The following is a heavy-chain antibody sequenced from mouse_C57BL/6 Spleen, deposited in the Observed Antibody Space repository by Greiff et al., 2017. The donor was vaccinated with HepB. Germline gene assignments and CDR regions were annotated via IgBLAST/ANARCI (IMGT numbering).Heavy chain of an antibody. Sequence: VQLQQSGAELVMPGASVKLSCKASGYTFTSYWMHWVKQRPGQGLEWIGELDPSDSYTNYNQKFKGKSTLTVDKSSSTAYMQLSSLTSEDSAVYYCARGGDSSGYYLDYWGQSTTLTVSS. V-gene: IGHV1-69*01. D-gene: IGHD3-2*02. J-gene: IGHJ2*01. CDR3: ARGGDSSGYYLDY. CDR1: GYTFTSYW. CDR2: LDPSDSYT.